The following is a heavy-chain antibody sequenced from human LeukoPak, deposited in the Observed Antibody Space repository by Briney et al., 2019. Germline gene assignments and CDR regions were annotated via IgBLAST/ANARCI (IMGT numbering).Heavy chain of an antibody. Sequence: SVKVSCEASGGTFSSYAISWVRQAPGQGLEWMGRIIPILGIANYAQKFQGRVTITADKSTSTAYMELSSLRSEDTAVYYCAGSGLPYQLLLKGPWGQGTLVTVSS. CDR1: GGTFSSYA. CDR2: IIPILGIA. D-gene: IGHD2-2*01. V-gene: IGHV1-69*04. CDR3: AGSGLPYQLLLKGP. J-gene: IGHJ5*02.